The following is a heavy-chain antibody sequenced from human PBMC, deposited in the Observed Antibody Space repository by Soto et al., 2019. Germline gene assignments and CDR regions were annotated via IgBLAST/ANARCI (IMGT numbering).Heavy chain of an antibody. Sequence: ASVKVSCKASGYTFTSYGITWVRQAPGQGLEWMGWISPYNGNTNYAQKLQGRVTMTTDTSTSTAYMELRSLRSDDTAVYYCARAVDYYDSSGYYTHEYFQHWGQGTLVTVSS. CDR3: ARAVDYYDSSGYYTHEYFQH. CDR1: GYTFTSYG. V-gene: IGHV1-18*01. CDR2: ISPYNGNT. J-gene: IGHJ1*01. D-gene: IGHD3-22*01.